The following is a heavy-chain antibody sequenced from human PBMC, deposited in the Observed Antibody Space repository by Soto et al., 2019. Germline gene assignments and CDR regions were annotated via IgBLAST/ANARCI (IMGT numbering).Heavy chain of an antibody. Sequence: QVQLVQSGAEVKKPGSSVKVSCKASGGTFSSYTISWVRQAPGQGLEWMGRIIPILGIANYAQKFQGRVTITADKSTSTAYMELSSLRSEDTAVYYCAGGAHPRRDGYNNWGQGTLVTVSS. D-gene: IGHD5-12*01. CDR1: GGTFSSYT. J-gene: IGHJ4*02. CDR3: AGGAHPRRDGYNN. CDR2: IIPILGIA. V-gene: IGHV1-69*02.